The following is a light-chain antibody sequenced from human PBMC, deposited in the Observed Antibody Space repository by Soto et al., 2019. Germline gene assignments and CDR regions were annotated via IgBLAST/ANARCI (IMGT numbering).Light chain of an antibody. J-gene: IGKJ1*01. V-gene: IGKV1-5*01. CDR1: QSISSY. CDR3: QQYNRFSTWT. CDR2: NAS. Sequence: DIQMTQSPPTLSASVGDRVTITCRSSQSISSYLNWYQQKPGKAPKVLIWNASSLQRGVPSRFSGSGSGTEFTLTISSLLPDDFATYYCQQYNRFSTWTFGQGTKVDIK.